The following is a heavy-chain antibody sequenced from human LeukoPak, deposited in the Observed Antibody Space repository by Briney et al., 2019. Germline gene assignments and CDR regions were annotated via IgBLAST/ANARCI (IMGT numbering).Heavy chain of an antibody. D-gene: IGHD1-7*01. V-gene: IGHV1-18*01. Sequence: ASVKVSCKASGYTFTSYGISWARQAPGQGLEWMGWISAYNGNTNYAQKLQGRVTMTTDTSTSTAYMELRSLRSDDTAVYYCARDRNWNYVRYFDYWGQGTLVTVSS. CDR3: ARDRNWNYVRYFDY. CDR1: GYTFTSYG. CDR2: ISAYNGNT. J-gene: IGHJ4*02.